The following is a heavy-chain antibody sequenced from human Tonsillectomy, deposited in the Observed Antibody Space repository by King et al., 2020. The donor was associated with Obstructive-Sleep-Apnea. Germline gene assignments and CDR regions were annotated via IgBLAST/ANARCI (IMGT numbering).Heavy chain of an antibody. Sequence: VQLVESGGGVVQPGGSLRLSCAASGFIFIDYGMHWFGQAPGKGLEWVGLIWYGGGNKFYAESVKGRFTISRDNSKNTLYLQMNSLRVEDTAVYYCAKVGYGSMTVCDNWGQGTLVTVSS. V-gene: IGHV3-30*02. J-gene: IGHJ4*02. CDR2: IWYGGGNK. CDR1: GFIFIDYG. CDR3: AKVGYGSMTVCDN. D-gene: IGHD5-12*01.